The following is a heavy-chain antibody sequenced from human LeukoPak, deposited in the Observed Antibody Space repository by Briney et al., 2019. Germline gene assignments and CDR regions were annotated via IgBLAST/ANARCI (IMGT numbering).Heavy chain of an antibody. Sequence: SETLSLTCTVSGGSISSYYWSWIRQPPGKGLEWIGYIYYSGSTNYNPSLKSRVTISVDTSKNQFSLKLSSVTAADTAVYYCAGHHIDYYYYGMDVWGQGTTVTVSS. CDR2: IYYSGST. CDR1: GGSISSYY. CDR3: AGHHIDYYYYGMDV. J-gene: IGHJ6*02. V-gene: IGHV4-59*08.